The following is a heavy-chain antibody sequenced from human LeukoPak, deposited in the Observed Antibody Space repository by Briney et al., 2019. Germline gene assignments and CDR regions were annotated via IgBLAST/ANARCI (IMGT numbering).Heavy chain of an antibody. V-gene: IGHV3-48*03. CDR3: ARSMREYDY. Sequence: GGSLRLSCAASGFTFSSYEMNWVRQAPGKGLEWVSYISSSGSTIYYADSVKGRFTISRDNAKNSLFLQMKSLRAEDTAMYYCARSMREYDYWGQGTLVTVSS. D-gene: IGHD3-10*01. CDR1: GFTFSSYE. J-gene: IGHJ4*02. CDR2: ISSSGSTI.